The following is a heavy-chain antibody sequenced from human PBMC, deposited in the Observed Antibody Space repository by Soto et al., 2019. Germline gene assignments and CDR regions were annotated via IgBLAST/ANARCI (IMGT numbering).Heavy chain of an antibody. J-gene: IGHJ1*01. CDR3: ARVGAVAFQH. Sequence: EVQLVESGGGLVKPGGSLRLSCAASGFTFSSYSMNWVRQAPGKGLEWVSSISSSSSYIYCADSVKGRFTISRDNAKNSLYLQMNSLRAEDTAVYYCARVGAVAFQHWGQGTLVTVSS. CDR1: GFTFSSYS. V-gene: IGHV3-21*01. D-gene: IGHD6-19*01. CDR2: ISSSSSYI.